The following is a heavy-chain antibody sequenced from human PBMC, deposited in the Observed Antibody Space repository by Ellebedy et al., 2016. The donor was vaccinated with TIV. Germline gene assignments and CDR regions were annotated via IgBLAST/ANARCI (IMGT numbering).Heavy chain of an antibody. CDR3: ARSIAARSPADH. Sequence: SGPTLVKPTQTLTLTCTFSGFSLSTSKMCVSWIRQPPGKALEWLARIDWDDDKYYSTSLKTRLTISKDTSKNQVVLTMTNMDPVDTATYYCARSIAARSPADHWGQGTLVTVSS. CDR1: GFSLSTSKMC. D-gene: IGHD6-6*01. V-gene: IGHV2-70*11. CDR2: IDWDDDK. J-gene: IGHJ4*02.